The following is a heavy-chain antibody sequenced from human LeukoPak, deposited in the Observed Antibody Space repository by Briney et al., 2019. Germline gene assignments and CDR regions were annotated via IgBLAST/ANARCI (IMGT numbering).Heavy chain of an antibody. CDR3: AIPGYCSSTSCRYYFDY. V-gene: IGHV1-24*01. J-gene: IGHJ4*02. CDR2: FDPEDGET. D-gene: IGHD2-2*01. CDR1: GYTFTGYY. Sequence: GASVKVSCKASGYTFTGYYMHWVRQAPGKGLEWMGGFDPEDGETIYAQKFQGRVTMTEDTSTDTAYMELSSLRSEDTAVYYCAIPGYCSSTSCRYYFDYWGQGTLVTVSS.